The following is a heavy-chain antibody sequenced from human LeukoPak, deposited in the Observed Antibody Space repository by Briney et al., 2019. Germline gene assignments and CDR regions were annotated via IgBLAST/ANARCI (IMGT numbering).Heavy chain of an antibody. CDR1: AFTFSSYS. J-gene: IGHJ4*02. CDR2: IISDGSST. Sequence: GGSLRLSCAASAFTFSSYSMNWVRQDPGNGLVWVSRIISDGSSTSYADSVKGRFTISRDNAKNTLYLQMNSLRPEDTAVYYCATIAAAGEYFDYWGQGTLVTVSS. D-gene: IGHD6-13*01. CDR3: ATIAAAGEYFDY. V-gene: IGHV3-74*01.